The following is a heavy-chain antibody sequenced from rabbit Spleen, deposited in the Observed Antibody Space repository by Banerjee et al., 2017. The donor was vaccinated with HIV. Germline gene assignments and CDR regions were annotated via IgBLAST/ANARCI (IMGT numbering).Heavy chain of an antibody. CDR3: VRGASSSGYYSL. CDR2: IDLLFGST. J-gene: IGHJ4*01. V-gene: IGHV1S47*01. Sequence: QEQLGESGGGLVQPGGSLKLSCKASVFDFSSYGVSWVRQAPGKGLEWIGYIDLLFGSTSYASWVNGRFTISSHSAQNTLYLQLNSLTVADTAPYFCVRGASSSGYYSLWGPGTLVTVS. D-gene: IGHD1-1*01. CDR1: VFDFSSYG.